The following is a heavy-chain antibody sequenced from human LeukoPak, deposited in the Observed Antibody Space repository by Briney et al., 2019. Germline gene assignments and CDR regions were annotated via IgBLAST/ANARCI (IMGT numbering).Heavy chain of an antibody. CDR2: INHSGST. J-gene: IGHJ4*02. D-gene: IGHD6-13*01. CDR1: DGSFSGYY. V-gene: IGHV4-34*01. Sequence: SETLSLTCAVYDGSFSGYYWSWIRQPPGKGLEWIGEINHSGSTNYNPSLKSRVTISVDTSKNQFSLKLSSLTAADTAVYYCARGLRIAAAGTLGYWGQGTLVTVSS. CDR3: ARGLRIAAAGTLGY.